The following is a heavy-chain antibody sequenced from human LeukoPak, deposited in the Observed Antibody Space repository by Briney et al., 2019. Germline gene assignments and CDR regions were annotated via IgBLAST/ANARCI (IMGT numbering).Heavy chain of an antibody. CDR3: AREGASYSGSYYTDY. J-gene: IGHJ4*02. D-gene: IGHD1-26*01. CDR2: IIPIFGTA. CDR1: GGTFSSYA. Sequence: SVKVSCKASGGTFSSYAISWVRQAPGQGLEWMGGIIPIFGTANYAQKFQGRVTITADESTSTAYMELSSLRSEDTAVYYCAREGASYSGSYYTDYWGQGTLVTVSS. V-gene: IGHV1-69*13.